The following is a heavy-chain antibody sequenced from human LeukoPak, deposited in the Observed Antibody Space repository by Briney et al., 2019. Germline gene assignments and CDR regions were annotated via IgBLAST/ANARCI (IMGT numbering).Heavy chain of an antibody. CDR3: ARHPLYDLLTRSFDY. Sequence: LGESLKISCKGSGYSFTSYWIGWVRQMPGKGLEWMGIIYPGDSDTRYSPSFQGQVTISADKSISTAYLQWSSLKASDTAMYYCARHPLYDLLTRSFDYWGQGTLVTVSS. D-gene: IGHD3-9*01. V-gene: IGHV5-51*01. CDR1: GYSFTSYW. CDR2: IYPGDSDT. J-gene: IGHJ4*02.